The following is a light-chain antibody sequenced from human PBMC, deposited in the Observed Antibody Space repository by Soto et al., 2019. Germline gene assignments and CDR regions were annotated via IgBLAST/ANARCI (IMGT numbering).Light chain of an antibody. J-gene: IGLJ2*01. V-gene: IGLV1-44*01. CDR2: SNN. CDR1: SSNIGGNT. CDR3: AAWDDSLNAVV. Sequence: QPVLTQSPSASGTPGQRVTISCSGSSSNIGGNTVNWYQQLPGTAPRVLIYSNNQRPSGVPDRFSGSKSGTSASLAISGLQSEDEADYYCAAWDDSLNAVVFGGGTKLTVL.